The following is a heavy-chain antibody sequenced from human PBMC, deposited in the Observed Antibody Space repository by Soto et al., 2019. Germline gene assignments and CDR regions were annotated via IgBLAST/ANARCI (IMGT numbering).Heavy chain of an antibody. D-gene: IGHD1-26*01. Sequence: SETLSLTCTVSGDSISRGYYCTCLRQHPGKGLQWIGYISYSGSSYYNPSLKSRVSISADTSKNQFSLKLTSVTAADTAVYYCARAAPTAAVDYWGRGSLVTVSS. V-gene: IGHV4-31*03. CDR1: GDSISRGYY. CDR3: ARAAPTAAVDY. J-gene: IGHJ4*02. CDR2: ISYSGSS.